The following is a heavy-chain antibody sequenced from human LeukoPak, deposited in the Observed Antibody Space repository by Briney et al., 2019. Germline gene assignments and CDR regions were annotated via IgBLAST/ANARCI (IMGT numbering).Heavy chain of an antibody. V-gene: IGHV4-34*01. CDR3: ARRVDLTYYYGSGSTPQFDY. D-gene: IGHD3-10*01. CDR2: INHSGST. CDR1: GGSFSGYY. J-gene: IGHJ4*02. Sequence: SETLSLTCAVYGGSFSGYYWSWIRQPPGKGLEWIGEINHSGSTNYNPSLKSRVTISVDTSKNQFSLRLSSVTAADTAVYYCARRVDLTYYYGSGSTPQFDYWGRGTLVTVSS.